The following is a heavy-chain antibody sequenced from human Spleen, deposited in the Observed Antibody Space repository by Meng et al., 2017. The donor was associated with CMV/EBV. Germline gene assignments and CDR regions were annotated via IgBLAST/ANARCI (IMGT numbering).Heavy chain of an antibody. CDR1: GGAVSSGSHY. J-gene: IGHJ6*02. D-gene: IGHD3-10*02. V-gene: IGHV4-61*01. Sequence: SETLSLTCNVSGGAVSSGSHYWNWIRQPPGKGLEWIGYVYYSGTTNYNPSLKSRVTISVDTSKNQFSLKLSSVTAADTAVYYCAREEPILVGSVFIGGMDVWGQGTTVTVSS. CDR3: AREEPILVGSVFIGGMDV. CDR2: VYYSGTT.